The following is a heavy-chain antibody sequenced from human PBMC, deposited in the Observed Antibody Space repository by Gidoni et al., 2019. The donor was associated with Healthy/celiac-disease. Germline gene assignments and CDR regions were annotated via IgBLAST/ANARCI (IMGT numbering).Heavy chain of an antibody. CDR2: IIPIFGTA. J-gene: IGHJ6*02. Sequence: VQLVQSGAEVKKPGSSVKVSCKASGGTFSSSAISWVRQAPGQGLEWMGGIIPIFGTANYAQKFQGRVTITADESTSTAYMELSSLRSEDTAVYYGARPQVPAAQPSPYYYGMDVWGQGTTVTVSS. CDR1: GGTFSSSA. CDR3: ARPQVPAAQPSPYYYGMDV. D-gene: IGHD2-2*01. V-gene: IGHV1-69*01.